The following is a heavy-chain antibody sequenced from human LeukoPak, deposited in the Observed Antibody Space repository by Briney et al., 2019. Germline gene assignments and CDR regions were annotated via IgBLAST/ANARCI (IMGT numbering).Heavy chain of an antibody. J-gene: IGHJ6*03. Sequence: TSETLSLTCAVYGGSFSDYYWSWIRQPPGKGLEWIGEINHSGSTNYNPSLKSRVIISVDTSKNQLSLKLSSVTAADTAVYYCARGVPGMYTSGYYLRPAYYMDVWGKGTTVTVSS. V-gene: IGHV4-34*01. CDR1: GGSFSDYY. D-gene: IGHD3-22*01. CDR2: INHSGST. CDR3: ARGVPGMYTSGYYLRPAYYMDV.